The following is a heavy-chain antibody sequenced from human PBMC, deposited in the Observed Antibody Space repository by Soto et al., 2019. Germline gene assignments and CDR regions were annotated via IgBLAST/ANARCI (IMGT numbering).Heavy chain of an antibody. CDR3: AAGPKWLRWSYFDY. Sequence: SVKVSCKASGFTFTSSAMQWVRQARGQRLEWIGWIVVGSGNTNYAQKFQERVTITRDMSTSTAYMELSSLRSEDTAVYYCAAGPKWLRWSYFDYWGQGTLVTVSS. D-gene: IGHD5-12*01. CDR2: IVVGSGNT. CDR1: GFTFTSSA. J-gene: IGHJ4*02. V-gene: IGHV1-58*02.